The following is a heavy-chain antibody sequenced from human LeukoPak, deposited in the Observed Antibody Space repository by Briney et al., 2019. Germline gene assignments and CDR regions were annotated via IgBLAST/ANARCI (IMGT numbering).Heavy chain of an antibody. J-gene: IGHJ6*02. CDR2: ISSSGSTI. D-gene: IGHD5-24*01. CDR3: ARRSWATSYGMDV. Sequence: PGGSLRLSCAASGFTFSNYWMTWVRQAPGKGLEWVSYISSSGSTIYYADSVKGRFTISRDNAKNSLYLQMNSLRAEDTAVYYCARRSWATSYGMDVWGQGTTVTVSS. CDR1: GFTFSNYW. V-gene: IGHV3-11*01.